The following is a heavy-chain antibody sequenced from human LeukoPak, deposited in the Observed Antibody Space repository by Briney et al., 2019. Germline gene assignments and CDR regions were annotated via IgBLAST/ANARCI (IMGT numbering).Heavy chain of an antibody. CDR1: GFTFSTYA. CDR3: ARDLPQSDAFDI. J-gene: IGHJ3*02. V-gene: IGHV3-66*01. CDR2: IYSGGST. D-gene: IGHD5/OR15-5a*01. Sequence: GGSLRLSCAASGFTFSTYAMTWVRQAPGKGLEWVSVIYSGGSTYYADSVKDRFTISRDNSKNTLYLQMNSLRAEDTAVYYCARDLPQSDAFDIWGQGTMVTVSS.